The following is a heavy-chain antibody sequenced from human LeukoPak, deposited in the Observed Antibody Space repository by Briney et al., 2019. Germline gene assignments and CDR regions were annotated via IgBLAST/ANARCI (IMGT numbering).Heavy chain of an antibody. CDR1: GVSFSGYY. D-gene: IGHD3-9*01. J-gene: IGHJ4*02. Sequence: SETLCLSCAVSGVSFSGYYWSWIRQPPGKGLGWIGEINHSGSTNYNPSLKSRVTISVDTSKNQFSLKLSSVTAADTAVYYCAREVPLGAIFWSQGTLATVSS. CDR3: AREVPLGAIF. V-gene: IGHV4-34*01. CDR2: INHSGST.